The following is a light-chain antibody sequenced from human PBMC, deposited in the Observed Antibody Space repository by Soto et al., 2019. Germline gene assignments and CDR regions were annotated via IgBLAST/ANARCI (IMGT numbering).Light chain of an antibody. V-gene: IGLV1-47*01. CDR3: AAWVDSLICLNYV. CDR1: SSNIGRNY. J-gene: IGLJ1*01. CDR2: RNN. Sequence: VVTQGHSASGTTGQRVTISGSESSSNIGRNYVYSYRQLPGTAPNLLIYRNNQRTSGVPDRFSGSKSGTSASLAISGLRSDDEAVYYCAAWVDSLICLNYVLGTASKLTV.